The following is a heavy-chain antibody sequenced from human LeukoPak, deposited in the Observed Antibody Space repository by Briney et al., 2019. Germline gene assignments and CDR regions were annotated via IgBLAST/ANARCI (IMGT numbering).Heavy chain of an antibody. D-gene: IGHD6-19*01. CDR1: GGTFGNYA. CDR3: ARKQWLVDYYYYYYMDV. Sequence: SVKVSCKASGGTFGNYAISWVRQAPGQGLEWMGAIIPISGTANYAQKFQGRITITTDESTSTAYMELSSLGSEDTAVYYCARKQWLVDYYYYYYMDVWGKGTTVTVSS. V-gene: IGHV1-69*05. J-gene: IGHJ6*03. CDR2: IIPISGTA.